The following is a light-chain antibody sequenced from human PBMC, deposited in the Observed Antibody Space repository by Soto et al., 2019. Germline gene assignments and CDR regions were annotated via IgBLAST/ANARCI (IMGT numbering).Light chain of an antibody. CDR3: QQYNYWPIT. Sequence: EIVMTQSPATLSVSPGERASLSCRASQSVRSNLAWYQQKPGQAPRLLIYGASTRATGIPARFSGSGSGTEFTLTIGSLQSEDFAVYYCQQYNYWPITFGQGTRLEIK. V-gene: IGKV3-15*01. CDR1: QSVRSN. CDR2: GAS. J-gene: IGKJ5*01.